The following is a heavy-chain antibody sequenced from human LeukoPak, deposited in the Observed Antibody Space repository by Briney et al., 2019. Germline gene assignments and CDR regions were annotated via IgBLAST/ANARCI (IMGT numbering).Heavy chain of an antibody. D-gene: IGHD2-15*01. CDR1: GGSFSGYY. Sequence: SETLSLTCAVYGGSFSGYYWSWIRQPPGKGLEWIGEINHSGSTNYNPSLKSRVTISVDTSKNQFSLKLSSVTAADTAVYYCARGYCSGGSCKPPVTFDYWGQGTLVTVS. CDR3: ARGYCSGGSCKPPVTFDY. CDR2: INHSGST. J-gene: IGHJ4*02. V-gene: IGHV4-34*01.